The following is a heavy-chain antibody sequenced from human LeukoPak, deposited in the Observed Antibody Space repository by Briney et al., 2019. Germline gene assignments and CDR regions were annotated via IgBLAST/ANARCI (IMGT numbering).Heavy chain of an antibody. J-gene: IGHJ4*02. CDR3: ATVTAVAGFTNFDY. V-gene: IGHV4-59*01. D-gene: IGHD6-19*01. Sequence: PSETLSLTCTVSGGSISTYYWSWIRQPPGKGLEWIGYIYYSGSTNYNPSLKSRVSISADTSKNQFSLKLNSVTAADTAVYYCATVTAVAGFTNFDYWGQGTLVTVSS. CDR1: GGSISTYY. CDR2: IYYSGST.